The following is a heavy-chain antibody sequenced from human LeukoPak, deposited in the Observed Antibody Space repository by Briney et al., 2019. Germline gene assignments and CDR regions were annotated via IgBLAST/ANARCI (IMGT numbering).Heavy chain of an antibody. CDR3: ARELNYDSSGRYFDY. J-gene: IGHJ4*02. D-gene: IGHD3-22*01. Sequence: GSLRLSCAASGFTFSDYYMSWIRQPPGKGLEWIGEINHSGSTNYNPSLKSRVTISVDTSKNQFSLKLSSVTAADTAVYYCARELNYDSSGRYFDYWGQGTLVTVSS. CDR1: GFTFSDYY. CDR2: INHSGST. V-gene: IGHV4-34*01.